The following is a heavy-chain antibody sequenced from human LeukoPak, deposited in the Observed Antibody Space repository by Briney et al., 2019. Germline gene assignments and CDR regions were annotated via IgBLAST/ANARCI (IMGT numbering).Heavy chain of an antibody. CDR1: GFTFSNYW. CDR2: IKSDGSST. V-gene: IGHV3-74*01. J-gene: IGHJ4*02. D-gene: IGHD3-10*01. CDR3: ARDSGRGGDFDY. Sequence: GGSLRLSCAASGFTFSNYWMYWVRQAPGKGLVWVSGIKSDGSSTSYADSVKGRFTISRDNVKNTLNLQMNSLRAEDTAVYYCARDSGRGGDFDYWGQGTLVTVSS.